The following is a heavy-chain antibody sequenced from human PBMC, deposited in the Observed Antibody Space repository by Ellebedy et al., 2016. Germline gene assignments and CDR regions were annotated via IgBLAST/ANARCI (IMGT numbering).Heavy chain of an antibody. Sequence: LRLSXTVSGGSISSGGYYWSWIRQHPGKGLEWIGYIYYSGSTYYNPSLKSRVTISVDTSKNQFSLKLSSVTAADTAVYYCARSIAVAGTDYFDYWGQGTLVTVSS. CDR1: GGSISSGGYY. V-gene: IGHV4-31*03. D-gene: IGHD6-19*01. CDR2: IYYSGST. J-gene: IGHJ4*02. CDR3: ARSIAVAGTDYFDY.